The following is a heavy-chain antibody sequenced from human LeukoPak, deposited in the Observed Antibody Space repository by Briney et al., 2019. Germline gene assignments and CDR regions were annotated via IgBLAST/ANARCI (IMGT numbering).Heavy chain of an antibody. Sequence: ASVKVSCKASGYSFIDYYIHWVRQAPGQGLEWMGWMNPNGGDTFYSQKFQGRVTMTRDTSLSTAYLGLTRLKSDDTAMYYCARDPMVRGENWLDPWGQGTLVTVSS. D-gene: IGHD3-10*01. V-gene: IGHV1-2*02. J-gene: IGHJ5*02. CDR1: GYSFIDYY. CDR3: ARDPMVRGENWLDP. CDR2: MNPNGGDT.